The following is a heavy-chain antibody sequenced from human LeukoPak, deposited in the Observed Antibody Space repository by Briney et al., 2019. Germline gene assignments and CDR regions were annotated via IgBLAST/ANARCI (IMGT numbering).Heavy chain of an antibody. D-gene: IGHD6-13*01. CDR1: GYTFTGYY. CDR2: INPNSGGI. CDR3: ARGSWYINYYYGMDV. V-gene: IGHV1-2*02. J-gene: IGHJ6*02. Sequence: ASVKVSCKASGYTFTGYYMHWVRQAPGQGLEWMGWINPNSGGINYAQKFQGRVTMTRDTSISTAYMELSRLRSDDTAVYYCARGSWYINYYYGMDVWGQGTTVTVSS.